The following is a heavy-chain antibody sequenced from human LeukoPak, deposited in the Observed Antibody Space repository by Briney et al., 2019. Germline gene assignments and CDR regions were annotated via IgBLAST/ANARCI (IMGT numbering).Heavy chain of an antibody. CDR1: GFTFSSYW. V-gene: IGHV3-74*01. J-gene: IGHJ4*02. Sequence: PGGSLRLSCAASGFTFSSYWMHWVRQAPGKGLVWVSRINSDGSSTSYADSVKGRFTISRDNAKNSLYLQMNSLRAEDTAVYYCARRMHSYGFDYWGQGTLVTVSS. CDR3: ARRMHSYGFDY. D-gene: IGHD5-18*01. CDR2: INSDGSST.